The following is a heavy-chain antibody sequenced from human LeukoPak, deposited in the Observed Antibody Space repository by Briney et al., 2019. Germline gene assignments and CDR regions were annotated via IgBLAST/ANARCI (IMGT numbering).Heavy chain of an antibody. J-gene: IGHJ3*02. CDR3: ARAQSVDAFDI. Sequence: GGSLRLSCAASGFTFSSYSMNWVRQAPGKGLEWVSYISSSSSTIYYADSVKGRFTISRDNAKNPLYLQMNSLRAEDTAVYYCARAQSVDAFDIWGQGTMVTVSS. V-gene: IGHV3-48*04. CDR2: ISSSSSTI. CDR1: GFTFSSYS.